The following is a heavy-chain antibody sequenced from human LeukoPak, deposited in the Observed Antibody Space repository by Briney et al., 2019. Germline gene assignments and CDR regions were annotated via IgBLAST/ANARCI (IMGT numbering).Heavy chain of an antibody. CDR3: AGGQWLALFDY. Sequence: GGSLRLSCAASGFTFSSYSMNWVRQAPGKGLEWVSYISSSSSTIYYADSVKGRFTISRDNAKNSLYLQMNSLRAEDTAVYYCAGGQWLALFDYWGQGTLVTVSS. J-gene: IGHJ4*02. CDR2: ISSSSSTI. CDR1: GFTFSSYS. D-gene: IGHD6-19*01. V-gene: IGHV3-48*01.